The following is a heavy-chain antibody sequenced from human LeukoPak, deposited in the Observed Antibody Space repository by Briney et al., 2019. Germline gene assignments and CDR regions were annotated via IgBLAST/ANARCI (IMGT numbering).Heavy chain of an antibody. Sequence: GGSLRLSCVASGFTFSSYAMSWVRQAPGKGLEWVSAISGSGGSTFYADSVKGRFTISRDNSKNTVDLQMNSLRAEDTAVYYCARDFEAPSNCWGQGTLVTVSS. J-gene: IGHJ4*02. V-gene: IGHV3-23*01. D-gene: IGHD3-9*01. CDR3: ARDFEAPSNC. CDR2: ISGSGGST. CDR1: GFTFSSYA.